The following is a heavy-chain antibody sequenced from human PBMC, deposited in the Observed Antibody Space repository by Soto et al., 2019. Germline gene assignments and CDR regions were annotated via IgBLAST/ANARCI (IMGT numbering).Heavy chain of an antibody. J-gene: IGHJ4*02. D-gene: IGHD6-19*01. V-gene: IGHV3-48*03. CDR2: ISNSGSTI. CDR1: GFTFSSYE. Sequence: GGSLRLSCAASGFTFSSYEMNWVRQAPGKGLEWVSYISNSGSTIYYADSVKGRFTISRDNAKNSLFLQMNSLRAEDTAVYYCARDRSSGWAFDYWGQGTLVTVSS. CDR3: ARDRSSGWAFDY.